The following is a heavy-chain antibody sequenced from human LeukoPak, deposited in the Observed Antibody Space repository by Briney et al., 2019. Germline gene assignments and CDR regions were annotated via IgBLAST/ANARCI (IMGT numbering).Heavy chain of an antibody. D-gene: IGHD2-2*01. CDR3: VRPSSSTIT. J-gene: IGHJ5*02. CDR2: IISDGSST. V-gene: IGHV3-74*01. CDR1: GFTFSGYW. Sequence: GGSLRLSCAASGFTFSGYWMHWVRQAPGKGPVRVSRIISDGSSTNYADSVKGRFTISRDNAKNTLFLQMNSLRAEDTAVYYCVRPSSSTITWGQGTLVTVSS.